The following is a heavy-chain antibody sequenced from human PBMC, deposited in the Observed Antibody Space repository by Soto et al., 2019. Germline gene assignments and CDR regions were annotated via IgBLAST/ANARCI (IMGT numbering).Heavy chain of an antibody. Sequence: GSLRLSCVASGFTFSSFWMSWVRQAPGKVLEWVANIKGDGSEKRYVDSVKGRFTISRDNAKNLVYLQMNSLRVEDTALYYCGRDEVRNGVGVWGQGXTVTVYS. V-gene: IGHV3-7*01. CDR2: IKGDGSEK. CDR1: GFTFSSFW. J-gene: IGHJ6*02. CDR3: GRDEVRNGVGV.